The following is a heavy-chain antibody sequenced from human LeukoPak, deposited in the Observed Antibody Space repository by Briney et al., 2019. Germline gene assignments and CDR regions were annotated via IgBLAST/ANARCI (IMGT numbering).Heavy chain of an antibody. J-gene: IGHJ4*02. CDR1: GDTVSSNSAA. V-gene: IGHV6-1*01. CDR3: ARESYYGSGSYYFDY. Sequence: SQTLSLTCAISGDTVSSNSAAWNWIRQSPSRGLEWLGRTYYRSKWYNDYSPSVKSRITVNSDTSKNQFSLQLNSVTPEDTAVYYCARESYYGSGSYYFDYWGQGTLVTVSS. CDR2: TYYRSKWYN. D-gene: IGHD3-10*01.